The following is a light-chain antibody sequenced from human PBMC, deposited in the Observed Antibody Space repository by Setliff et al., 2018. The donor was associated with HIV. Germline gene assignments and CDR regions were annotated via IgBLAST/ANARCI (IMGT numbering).Light chain of an antibody. CDR2: GNS. CDR3: QSYDSSLSGYV. Sequence: QSVLTQPPSVSGAPGQRVTISCTGSSSNIGAGYDVHWYQQLPGTAPKLLIYGNSNRPSGVPDRFSGYKSGTSASLAITGLQAEDEADYYCQSYDSSLSGYVFGTGTKV. V-gene: IGLV1-40*01. CDR1: SSNIGAGYD. J-gene: IGLJ1*01.